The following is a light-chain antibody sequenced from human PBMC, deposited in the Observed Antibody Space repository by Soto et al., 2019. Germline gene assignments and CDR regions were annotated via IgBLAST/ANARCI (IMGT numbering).Light chain of an antibody. CDR2: GAS. V-gene: IGKV3-15*01. Sequence: EIVMTQSPATLSVSPGERATLSCTASQSVSSNLAWYQQKAGQAPRLLIYGASTRATGIPVRFSGSGSGTEFTLTISSLQSEDLAVYHCQQYNKWPRTFGQGTKVEIK. J-gene: IGKJ1*01. CDR1: QSVSSN. CDR3: QQYNKWPRT.